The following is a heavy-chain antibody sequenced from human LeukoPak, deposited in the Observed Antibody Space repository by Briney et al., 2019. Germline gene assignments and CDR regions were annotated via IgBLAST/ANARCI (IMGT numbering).Heavy chain of an antibody. CDR1: GGSISSYY. J-gene: IGHJ3*02. V-gene: IGHV4-59*01. Sequence: PSETLSLTCTVSGGSISSYYWSWIRQPPGKGLEWIGYIYYSGSTNYNPSLKSRVTISVDTSKNQFSLKLSSVTAADTAVYYCAKDDIKGYSYAKHAFDIWGQGTMVTVSS. CDR3: AKDDIKGYSYAKHAFDI. D-gene: IGHD5-18*01. CDR2: IYYSGST.